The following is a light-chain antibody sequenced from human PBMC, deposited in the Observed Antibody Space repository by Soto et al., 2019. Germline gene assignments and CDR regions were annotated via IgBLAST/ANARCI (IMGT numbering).Light chain of an antibody. CDR3: QQRNNWPPSIT. V-gene: IGKV3D-20*02. J-gene: IGKJ5*01. CDR1: QSVSSSY. CDR2: DAS. Sequence: IVLTQSPGTLSLSPVERATLSCRASQSVSSSYLAWYQQKPGQAPRLLIHDASSRATGIPARFSGSGSGTDFTLTISSLEPEDFAVYYCQQRNNWPPSITFGPGTRLEIK.